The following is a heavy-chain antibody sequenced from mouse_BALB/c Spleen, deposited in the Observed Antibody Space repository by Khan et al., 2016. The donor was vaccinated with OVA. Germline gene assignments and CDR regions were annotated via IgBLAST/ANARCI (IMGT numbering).Heavy chain of an antibody. CDR1: GFSLSRYN. Sequence: QVRLQQSGPGLVAPSQSLSITCTVSGFSLSRYNIHWVRQPPGKGLEWLGMIWGGGGTDYNSTLKSRLSISEDNYKSQVFLKMNSLQTDDTAMYYCARAYYRYDGYYAMDYWGQGTSVTVSA. D-gene: IGHD2-14*01. J-gene: IGHJ4*01. V-gene: IGHV2-6-4*01. CDR2: IWGGGGT. CDR3: ARAYYRYDGYYAMDY.